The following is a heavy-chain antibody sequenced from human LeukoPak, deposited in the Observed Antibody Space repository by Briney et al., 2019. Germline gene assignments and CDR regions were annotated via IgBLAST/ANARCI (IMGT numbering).Heavy chain of an antibody. Sequence: PSETLSLTCAVYGGSFSGYYWSWIRQPPGKGLEWIGEINHSGSTNYNPSLKSRVTISVDTSKNQFSLKLSTVTAADAAVYYCASTRGSGYIHDYWGQGTLVTVSS. D-gene: IGHD3-22*01. J-gene: IGHJ4*02. CDR3: ASTRGSGYIHDY. CDR1: GGSFSGYY. CDR2: INHSGST. V-gene: IGHV4-34*01.